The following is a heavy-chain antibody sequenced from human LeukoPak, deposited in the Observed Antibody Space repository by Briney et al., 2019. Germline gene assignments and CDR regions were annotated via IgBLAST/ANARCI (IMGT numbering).Heavy chain of an antibody. CDR1: GGSINNYY. V-gene: IGHV4-59*01. Sequence: KTSETLPHTCTVSGGSINNYYWSWVRQPPGKGLEWIGYIYYSGSTNYNPFLKSRVTISIDTSKNQFSLKLSSVTAADTAVYYCARGGLGISRDYYFGHWGQGTLVTVSS. D-gene: IGHD7-27*01. J-gene: IGHJ4*02. CDR3: ARGGLGISRDYYFGH. CDR2: IYYSGST.